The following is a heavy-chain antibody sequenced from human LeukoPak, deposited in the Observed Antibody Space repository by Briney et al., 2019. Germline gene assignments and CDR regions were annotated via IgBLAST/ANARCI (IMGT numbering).Heavy chain of an antibody. V-gene: IGHV1-18*04. D-gene: IGHD3-3*01. J-gene: IGHJ4*02. CDR2: ISAYNGNT. Sequence: ASVKVSCKASGYTFTSYGISWVRQAPGQGLEWMGWISAYNGNTNYAQKLQGRVTMTTDTSTSTAYMELRSLRSDDTAVYYCARVFSMEWTNYFDYWGQGTLVTVSS. CDR3: ARVFSMEWTNYFDY. CDR1: GYTFTSYG.